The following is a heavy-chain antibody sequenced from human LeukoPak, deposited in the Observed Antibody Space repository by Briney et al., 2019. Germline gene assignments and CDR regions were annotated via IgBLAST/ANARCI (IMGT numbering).Heavy chain of an antibody. CDR3: ARDHYGDHSRYYYGMDV. CDR2: IYYSGST. D-gene: IGHD4-17*01. J-gene: IGHJ6*02. Sequence: PSETLSLTCTVSGGSISSGGYYWSWIRQHPGKGLEWVGYIYYSGSTYYNPSLKSRVTISVDTSKNQFSLKLSSVTAADTAVYYCARDHYGDHSRYYYGMDVWGQGTTVTVSS. CDR1: GGSISSGGYY. V-gene: IGHV4-31*03.